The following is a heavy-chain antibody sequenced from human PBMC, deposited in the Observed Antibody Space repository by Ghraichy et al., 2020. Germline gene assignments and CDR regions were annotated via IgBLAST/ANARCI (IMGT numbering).Heavy chain of an antibody. D-gene: IGHD3-10*01. V-gene: IGHV3-23*01. Sequence: RGSLRLSCTASGFTFSRNAMSWVRQAPGKGLEWVSAISGSGYSTYYADSVKGRFTISRDNSKNTLYLQMNSLRAEDTAVYYCAKDPNIISLSFGMDVWGQGTTVVVSS. CDR3: AKDPNIISLSFGMDV. CDR2: ISGSGYST. J-gene: IGHJ6*02. CDR1: GFTFSRNA.